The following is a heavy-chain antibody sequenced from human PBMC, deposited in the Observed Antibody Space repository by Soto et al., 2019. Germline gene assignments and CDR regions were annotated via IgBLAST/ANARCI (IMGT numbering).Heavy chain of an antibody. Sequence: EAQLVESGGGLVQPGGSLRLSCIASGFTFSQSWISWVRQSPGKGLEWVANINEDGSTKFHVDSVKGRFTISRDNTRNSLYLQMNSLRFDDTAVYYCARDAWGPAHFWGQGTLVTVSS. V-gene: IGHV3-7*04. CDR1: GFTFSQSW. D-gene: IGHD2-2*01. CDR3: ARDAWGPAHF. CDR2: INEDGSTK. J-gene: IGHJ4*02.